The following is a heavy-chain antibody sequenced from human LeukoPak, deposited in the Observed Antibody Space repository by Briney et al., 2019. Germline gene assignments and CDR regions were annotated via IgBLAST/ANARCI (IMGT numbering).Heavy chain of an antibody. CDR1: GFTFSSYS. V-gene: IGHV3-21*01. J-gene: IGHJ4*02. CDR3: ARDAVVAATPLDY. CDR2: ISSSSSYI. D-gene: IGHD2-15*01. Sequence: GGSLRLSCAASGFTFSSYSMNWVRQAPGKGLEWVSSISSSSSYIHYADSVKGRFTISRDNAKNSLYLQMNSLRAEDTAVYYCARDAVVAATPLDYWGQGTLVTVSS.